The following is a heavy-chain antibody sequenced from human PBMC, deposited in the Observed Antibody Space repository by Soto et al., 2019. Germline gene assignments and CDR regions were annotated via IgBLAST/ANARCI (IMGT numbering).Heavy chain of an antibody. Sequence: SLRLSCAASGFTFSSYAMHWVRQAPGKGLEWVAVISYDGSNKYYADSVKGRFTISRDNSKNTLYLQMNSLRAEDTAVYYCARDGEYCTNGVCFAFDYWGQGTLVTVSS. CDR3: ARDGEYCTNGVCFAFDY. D-gene: IGHD2-8*01. V-gene: IGHV3-30-3*01. CDR2: ISYDGSNK. J-gene: IGHJ4*02. CDR1: GFTFSSYA.